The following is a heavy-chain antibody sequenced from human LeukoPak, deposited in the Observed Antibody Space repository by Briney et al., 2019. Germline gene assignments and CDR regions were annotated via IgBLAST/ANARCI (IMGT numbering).Heavy chain of an antibody. J-gene: IGHJ4*02. D-gene: IGHD2-15*01. CDR3: VRDFSCSGGSCPLFDS. V-gene: IGHV3-48*01. Sequence: GGSLRLSCAASGFPFSTYSMNWVRQAPGKGLEWVSFISSNSRTIDYADSVKGRFTISRDNAKNSLYLQMSSLRAEDTAIYYCVRDFSCSGGSCPLFDSWGQGTLVSVSS. CDR1: GFPFSTYS. CDR2: ISSNSRTI.